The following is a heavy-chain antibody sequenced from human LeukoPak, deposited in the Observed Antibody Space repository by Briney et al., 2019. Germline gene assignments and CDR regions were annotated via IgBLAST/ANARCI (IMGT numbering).Heavy chain of an antibody. CDR1: GGSFSGYY. Sequence: PSETLSLTCAVYGGSFSGYYWSWIRQPPGKGLEWIGEINHSGSTSYNPSLKSRVTISVDTSKNQFSLKLSSVAAADTAVYYCARSSISSYGMDVWGQGTTVTVSS. CDR3: ARSSISSYGMDV. V-gene: IGHV4-34*01. CDR2: INHSGST. D-gene: IGHD2-2*01. J-gene: IGHJ6*02.